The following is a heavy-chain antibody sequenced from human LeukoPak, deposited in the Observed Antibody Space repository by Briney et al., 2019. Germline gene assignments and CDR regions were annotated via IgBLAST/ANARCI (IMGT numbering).Heavy chain of an antibody. CDR1: GYTFTSYD. Sequence: GASVKVSCKASGYTFTSYDINWVRQATGQGLEWMGWMNPNSGNTGYAQKFQGRVTMTRNTSISTAYMELSSLRSEDTAVYYCATTLMVRGYYYYGMDVWGQGTTVTVSS. CDR2: MNPNSGNT. V-gene: IGHV1-8*01. J-gene: IGHJ6*02. D-gene: IGHD3-10*01. CDR3: ATTLMVRGYYYYGMDV.